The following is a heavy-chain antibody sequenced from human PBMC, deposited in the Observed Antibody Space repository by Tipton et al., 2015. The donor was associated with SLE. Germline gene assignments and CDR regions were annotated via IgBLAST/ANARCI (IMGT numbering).Heavy chain of an antibody. V-gene: IGHV4-61*01. CDR1: GGSITNDNHY. D-gene: IGHD6-13*01. CDR3: AREGSSWYYFDY. Sequence: TLSLTCTVSGGSITNDNHYWSWIRQPPGKGLEWIGYIYFGGSTTYNPSLKSRVTISVDTSKNQFSLKLSSVTAADTAVYYCAREGSSWYYFDYWGQGTLVTVSS. CDR2: IYFGGST. J-gene: IGHJ4*02.